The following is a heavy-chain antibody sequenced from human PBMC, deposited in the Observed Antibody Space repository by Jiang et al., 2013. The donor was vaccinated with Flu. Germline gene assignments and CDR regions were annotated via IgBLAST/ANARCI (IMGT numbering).Heavy chain of an antibody. V-gene: IGHV1-2*02. CDR1: GYTFTGYY. CDR2: INPNSGGT. D-gene: IGHD3-10*01. Sequence: SGAEVKKPGASVKVSCKASGYTFTGYYMHWVRQAPGQGLEWMGWINPNSGGTNYAQKFQGRVTMTRDTSISTAYMELSRLRSDDTAVYYCARASLTMVRLFDYWGQGTLVAVSS. J-gene: IGHJ4*02. CDR3: ARASLTMVRLFDY.